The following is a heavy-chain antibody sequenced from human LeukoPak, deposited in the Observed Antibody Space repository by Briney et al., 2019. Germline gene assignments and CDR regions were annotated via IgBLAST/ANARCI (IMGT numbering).Heavy chain of an antibody. J-gene: IGHJ4*02. D-gene: IGHD6-6*01. CDR1: GGSISSYY. CDR3: ARGEEYSSSSNYFDY. CDR2: IYYSGST. Sequence: SETLSLTCTVSGGSISSYYWSWIRQPPGKGLEWIGYIYYSGSTNYNPSLKSRVTISVDTSKTQFSLKLSSVTAADTAVYYCARGEEYSSSSNYFDYWGQGTLVTVSS. V-gene: IGHV4-59*01.